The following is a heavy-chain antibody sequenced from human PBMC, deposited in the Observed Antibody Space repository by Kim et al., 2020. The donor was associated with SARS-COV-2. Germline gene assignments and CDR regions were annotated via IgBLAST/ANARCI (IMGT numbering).Heavy chain of an antibody. CDR3: TANYVRIQLWLPHYYYGMDV. J-gene: IGHJ6*02. V-gene: IGHV3-15*01. D-gene: IGHD5-18*01. CDR1: GFTFSNAW. Sequence: GGSLRLSCAASGFTFSNAWMSWVRQAPGKGLEWVGRIKSKTDGGTTDYAAPVKGRFTISRDDSKNTLYLQMNSLKTEDTAVYYCTANYVRIQLWLPHYYYGMDVWGQGTTVTVSS. CDR2: IKSKTDGGTT.